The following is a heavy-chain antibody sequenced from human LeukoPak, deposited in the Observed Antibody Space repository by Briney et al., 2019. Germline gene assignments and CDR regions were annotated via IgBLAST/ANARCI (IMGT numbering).Heavy chain of an antibody. J-gene: IGHJ3*02. CDR3: ARSNRDAFDM. CDR2: ISSSGTTK. V-gene: IGHV3-48*03. CDR1: GFTFSSYE. D-gene: IGHD2/OR15-2a*01. Sequence: GGSLRLSCAASGFTFSSYEMNWVRQGPGKGPEWVSYISSSGTTKYYADSVKGRFTLSRDNAKKSLSLQMNSLRAEDTAIYYCARSNRDAFDMWGQGTVVTVSS.